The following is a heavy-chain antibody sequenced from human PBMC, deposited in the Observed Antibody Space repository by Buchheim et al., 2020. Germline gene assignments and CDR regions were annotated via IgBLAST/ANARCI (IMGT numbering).Heavy chain of an antibody. Sequence: EVQLLESGGGLVQPGGSLRLSCAASGFTFSNYAMNWVRQAPGKGLEWVSGISEIGDSKYYADSVKGRFTISRDNSKTKLYLQMNSLRAEDTAIYYCAKDASTVTLYYFDYWGQGTL. CDR3: AKDASTVTLYYFDY. CDR2: ISEIGDSK. V-gene: IGHV3-23*01. CDR1: GFTFSNYA. J-gene: IGHJ4*02. D-gene: IGHD4-17*01.